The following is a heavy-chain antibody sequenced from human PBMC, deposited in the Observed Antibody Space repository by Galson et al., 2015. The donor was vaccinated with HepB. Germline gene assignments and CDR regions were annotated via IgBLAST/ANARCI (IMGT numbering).Heavy chain of an antibody. CDR2: IRSKASNYAT. D-gene: IGHD6-13*01. V-gene: IGHV3-73*01. CDR1: GFTFSGSA. CDR3: VRSGDFSGYSSR. J-gene: IGHJ4*02. Sequence: SLRLSCAASGFTFSGSAIRWVRQASGKGPEWVGRIRSKASNYATSYVPSLKGRFTISRDDSKNMAYLHMRSLKTDDTAVYYCVRSGDFSGYSSRWGQGTLVTVSS.